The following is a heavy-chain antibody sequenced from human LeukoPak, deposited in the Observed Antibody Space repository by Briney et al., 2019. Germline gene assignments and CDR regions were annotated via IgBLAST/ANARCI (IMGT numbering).Heavy chain of an antibody. J-gene: IGHJ5*02. CDR2: ITGDAGAK. V-gene: IGHV3-43*02. CDR1: GSTFGDYA. CDR3: ARGSYDSSGPNWFDP. D-gene: IGHD3-22*01. Sequence: GRSLRLSCTASGSTFGDYAMSWVRQAPGKGLQWVALITGDAGAKYYADSVRGRFTISRDNSKSSLYLQLNRVTTEDTAFYFCARGSYDSSGPNWFDPWGQGTLVTVSS.